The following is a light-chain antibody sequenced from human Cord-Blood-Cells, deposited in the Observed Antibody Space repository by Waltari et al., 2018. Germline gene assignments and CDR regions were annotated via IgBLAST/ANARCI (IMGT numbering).Light chain of an antibody. CDR3: SSYTSSSTWV. J-gene: IGLJ3*02. CDR2: DVS. V-gene: IGLV2-14*01. CDR1: SSDVGGYNY. Sequence: QSALTQPASVSGSLGQPLTISCTGTSSDVGGYNYASWYQQHPGKAPKLMMYDVSQRPSGVSHRFSGSKSGNTASLTISGLQAEDEADYYCSSYTSSSTWVFGGGTKLTVL.